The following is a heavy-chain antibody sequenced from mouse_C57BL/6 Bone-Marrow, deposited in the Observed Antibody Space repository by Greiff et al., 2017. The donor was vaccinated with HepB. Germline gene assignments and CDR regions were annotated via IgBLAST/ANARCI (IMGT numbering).Heavy chain of an antibody. CDR2: IRSKSNNYAT. V-gene: IGHV10-1*01. CDR1: GFSFNTYA. J-gene: IGHJ3*01. D-gene: IGHD4-1*01. Sequence: EVQLQESGGGLVQPKGSLKLSCAASGFSFNTYAMNWVRQAPGKGLEWVARIRSKSNNYATYYADSVKDRFTISRDDSESMLYLQMNNLKTEDTAMYYCVRQGTGTFEFAYWGQGTLVTVSA. CDR3: VRQGTGTFEFAY.